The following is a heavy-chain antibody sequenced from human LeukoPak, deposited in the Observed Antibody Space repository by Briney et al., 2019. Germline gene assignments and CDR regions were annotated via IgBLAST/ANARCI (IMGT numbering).Heavy chain of an antibody. J-gene: IGHJ4*02. Sequence: SETLSLNCAVYGGSFCGYYWSWIRQPPGQGLEWIGEINHSGSTNYNPSLKSRVTISVDTSKNQFSLNLSSVTAADTAVYYCARGTMTTVTYYFDYWGQGTLVTVSS. D-gene: IGHD4-17*01. V-gene: IGHV4-34*01. CDR2: INHSGST. CDR3: ARGTMTTVTYYFDY. CDR1: GGSFCGYY.